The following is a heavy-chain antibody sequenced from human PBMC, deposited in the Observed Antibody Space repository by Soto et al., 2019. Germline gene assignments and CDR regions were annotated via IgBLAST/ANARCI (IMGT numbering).Heavy chain of an antibody. J-gene: IGHJ6*02. V-gene: IGHV1-18*01. CDR2: MSAYNGKT. Sequence: QVQLVQSGGEVKKPGASVKLSCTASGYTFTSYGISWVRQAPGQGLEWMGWMSAYNGKTNYAQNVQGRVTMTTDTSTRTAYMDLRSLRSDDTAVYYCARGGDVNYYHGMDVWGQGTTVTVSS. CDR1: GYTFTSYG. CDR3: ARGGDVNYYHGMDV. D-gene: IGHD5-12*01.